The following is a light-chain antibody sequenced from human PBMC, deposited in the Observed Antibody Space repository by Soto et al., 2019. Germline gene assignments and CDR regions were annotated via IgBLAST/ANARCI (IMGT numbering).Light chain of an antibody. CDR1: RSNIGSST. J-gene: IGLJ2*01. CDR3: TAWDNSLGAVV. Sequence: QSVLTQPPSTSGTPGHRVTISCSGTRSNIGSSTVNWYQQLPGTAPKLLIYGDDQRPSGVPDRFSGSKSGTSVFLAISGLQSEDEADYYCTAWDNSLGAVVFGGGTKLTVL. CDR2: GDD. V-gene: IGLV1-44*01.